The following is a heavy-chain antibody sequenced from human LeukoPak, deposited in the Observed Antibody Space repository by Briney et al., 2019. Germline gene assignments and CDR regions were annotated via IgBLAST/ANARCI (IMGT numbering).Heavy chain of an antibody. CDR1: GYTFTNFD. V-gene: IGHV1-46*01. Sequence: ASVRVSCKASGYTFTNFDINWVRQAPGQGFEWMGLINPSGGSTSYAQKFQGRVTMTRDTSTSTVYMELSSLASEDTAVYYCARKRTSSPFDFWGQGTLITVSS. D-gene: IGHD2-2*01. CDR2: INPSGGST. J-gene: IGHJ4*02. CDR3: ARKRTSSPFDF.